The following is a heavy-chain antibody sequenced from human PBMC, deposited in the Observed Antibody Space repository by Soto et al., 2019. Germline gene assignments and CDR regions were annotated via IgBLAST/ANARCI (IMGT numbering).Heavy chain of an antibody. CDR2: INWNDAK. Sequence: SGATLVNPTQTLTLTCTFSVFSLSTSGVGVGWIRQPPGRALEWLALINWNDAKYYSTSLKTRLTISKDTSKNQVVLRMTNVDPEDTATYYCARAAYGDYLLGMDVWGQGTTVTVSS. J-gene: IGHJ6*02. CDR3: ARAAYGDYLLGMDV. V-gene: IGHV2-70*01. D-gene: IGHD4-17*01. CDR1: VFSLSTSGVG.